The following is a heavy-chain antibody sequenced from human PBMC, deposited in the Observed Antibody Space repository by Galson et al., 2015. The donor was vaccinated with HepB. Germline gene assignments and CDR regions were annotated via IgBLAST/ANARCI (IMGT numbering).Heavy chain of an antibody. V-gene: IGHV3-30-3*01. D-gene: IGHD6-19*01. CDR1: AFTFISYA. CDR3: AKGGPAVPGRSWGGLDV. J-gene: IGHJ6*02. CDR2: ISYDGSNK. Sequence: SLRLSCAASAFTFISYAMHWVRQAPGKGLEWVAVISYDGSNKYYADSVKGRFTVSRDNSKNTLYLQVDSLRAEDTAVYYCAKGGPAVPGRSWGGLDVWGQGTTVTVSS.